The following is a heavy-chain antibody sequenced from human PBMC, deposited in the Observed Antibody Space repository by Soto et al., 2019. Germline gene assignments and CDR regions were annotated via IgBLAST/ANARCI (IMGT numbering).Heavy chain of an antibody. D-gene: IGHD1-26*01. V-gene: IGHV4-34*01. Sequence: QVQLQQWGAGLLKPSETLSLTCAVYGGSFSGYYWSWIRQPPGKGLEWIGEINHSGSTNYNPSLKSRVTISVDTSKNQFSLKLSSVTAADTAVYYCARGRYSGSYFLTHYYWEFAYWGQGTLVTVSS. CDR3: ARGRYSGSYFLTHYYWEFAY. CDR1: GGSFSGYY. CDR2: INHSGST. J-gene: IGHJ4*02.